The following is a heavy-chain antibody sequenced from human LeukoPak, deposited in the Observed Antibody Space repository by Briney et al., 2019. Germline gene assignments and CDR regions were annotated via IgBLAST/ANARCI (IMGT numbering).Heavy chain of an antibody. J-gene: IGHJ3*02. Sequence: GASVKVSCKASGYTFTSYDINWVRQATGQGLKWMGWMNPNSGNTGYAQKFQGRVTITRNTSISTAYMELSSLRSEDTAVYYCARGRSPPRYCSSTSCYGEAFDIWGQGTMVTVSS. D-gene: IGHD2-2*01. V-gene: IGHV1-8*03. CDR3: ARGRSPPRYCSSTSCYGEAFDI. CDR1: GYTFTSYD. CDR2: MNPNSGNT.